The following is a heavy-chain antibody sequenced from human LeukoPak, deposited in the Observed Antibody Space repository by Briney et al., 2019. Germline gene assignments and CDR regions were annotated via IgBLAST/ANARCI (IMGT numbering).Heavy chain of an antibody. J-gene: IGHJ4*02. CDR3: ARAPGDHFNY. V-gene: IGHV1-46*01. Sequence: ASVKVSCKASGYTFTSYGISWVRQAPGQGLEWMGIINPSGGSTSYAQKFQGRVTMTRDTSTSTVYMELSSLRSEDTAVYYCARAPGDHFNYWGQGTLVTVSS. CDR1: GYTFTSYG. CDR2: INPSGGST. D-gene: IGHD7-27*01.